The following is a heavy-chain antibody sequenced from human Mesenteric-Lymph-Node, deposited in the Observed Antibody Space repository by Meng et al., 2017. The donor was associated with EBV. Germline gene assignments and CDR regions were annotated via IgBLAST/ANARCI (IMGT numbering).Heavy chain of an antibody. CDR2: VNPDSGNT. J-gene: IGHJ4*02. Sequence: GQLVQSWAEVKKPWASVKVSCKASGYTFTSYDINWVRQAPGQGLEWMGWVNPDSGNTGFPEKFQGRITMTRNTSISTTYMELRSLTSEDTAVYYCARGMSYYDNSGFFDYWGQGALVTVSS. D-gene: IGHD3-22*01. CDR1: GYTFTSYD. V-gene: IGHV1-8*01. CDR3: ARGMSYYDNSGFFDY.